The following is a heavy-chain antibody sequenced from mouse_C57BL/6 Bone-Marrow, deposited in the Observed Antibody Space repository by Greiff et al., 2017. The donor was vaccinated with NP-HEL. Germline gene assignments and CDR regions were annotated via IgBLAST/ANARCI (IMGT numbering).Heavy chain of an antibody. V-gene: IGHV7-3*01. CDR1: GFTFTDYY. J-gene: IGHJ4*01. Sequence: EVQLVESGGGLVQPGGSLSLSCAASGFTFTDYYMSWVRQPPGKALEWLGFIRNKANGYTTEYSASVKGRFTISRDNSQSILYLQMNALRAEDSATYCCARSHLDYYAMDYWGQGTSVTVSS. CDR2: IRNKANGYTT. CDR3: ARSHLDYYAMDY.